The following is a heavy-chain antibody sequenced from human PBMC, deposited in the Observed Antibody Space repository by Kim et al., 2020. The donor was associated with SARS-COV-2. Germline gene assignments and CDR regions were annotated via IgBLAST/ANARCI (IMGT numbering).Heavy chain of an antibody. Sequence: SETLSLTCTVSGGSISSSSYYWGWIRQPPGKGLEWIGSIYYSGSTYYNPSLKSRVTISVDTSKNQFSLKLSSVTAADTAVYYCARVTFGGVIVIFDYWGQGTLVTVSS. CDR2: IYYSGST. CDR3: ARVTFGGVIVIFDY. CDR1: GGSISSSSYY. V-gene: IGHV4-39*01. J-gene: IGHJ4*02. D-gene: IGHD3-16*02.